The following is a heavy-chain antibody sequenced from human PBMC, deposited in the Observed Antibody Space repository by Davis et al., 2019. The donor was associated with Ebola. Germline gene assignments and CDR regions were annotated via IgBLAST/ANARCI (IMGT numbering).Heavy chain of an antibody. Sequence: AASVKVSCKASGYTFTSYGISWVRQAPGQGLEWMGWISAYNGNTNYAQKLQGRVTMTTDTSTSTAYMELRSLRSDDTAVYYCARDRFFYDSGDYYYYGMDVWGQGTTVTVSS. CDR1: GYTFTSYG. D-gene: IGHD5/OR15-5a*01. CDR2: ISAYNGNT. CDR3: ARDRFFYDSGDYYYYGMDV. V-gene: IGHV1-18*01. J-gene: IGHJ6*02.